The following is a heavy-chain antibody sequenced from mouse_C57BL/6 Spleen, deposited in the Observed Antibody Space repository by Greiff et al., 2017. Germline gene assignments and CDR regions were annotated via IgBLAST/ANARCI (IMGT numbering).Heavy chain of an antibody. CDR1: GFTFSDYY. Sequence: DVQLQESEGGLVQPGSSMKLSCTASGFTFSDYYMAWVRQVPKKGLEWVANINYDGSSTYYLDSLKSRFIISRDNAKNILYLQMSSLKSEDTATYYCARGGRDYYAMDYWGQGASVTVSS. CDR2: INYDGSST. J-gene: IGHJ4*01. V-gene: IGHV5-16*01. CDR3: ARGGRDYYAMDY.